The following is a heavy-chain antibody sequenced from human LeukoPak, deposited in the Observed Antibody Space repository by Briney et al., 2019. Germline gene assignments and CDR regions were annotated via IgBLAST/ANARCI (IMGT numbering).Heavy chain of an antibody. Sequence: GGSLRLSCAASEFTFRSCAMHWVRQAPGKGLEWVAVIAYDGTNKYYADSVKGRFTISRDNSKNTVYLQMNSLRAEDTAIYYCAELGITMIGGVWGKGTTVTISS. CDR3: AELGITMIGGV. J-gene: IGHJ6*04. D-gene: IGHD3-10*02. V-gene: IGHV3-30*04. CDR1: EFTFRSCA. CDR2: IAYDGTNK.